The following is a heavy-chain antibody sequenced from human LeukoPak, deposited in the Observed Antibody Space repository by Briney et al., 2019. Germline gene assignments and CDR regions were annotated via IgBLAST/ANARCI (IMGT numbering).Heavy chain of an antibody. D-gene: IGHD6-19*01. J-gene: IGHJ4*02. Sequence: GGSLRLSCAASGFTFSSYAMSWVRQAPGKGLEWVSGISGSGGRTYYADSVKGRFTISRDNSKNTLYLQMNSLRAEDTAVYYCARPSSGWYVRGDYFDYWGQGTLVTVSS. V-gene: IGHV3-23*01. CDR1: GFTFSSYA. CDR2: ISGSGGRT. CDR3: ARPSSGWYVRGDYFDY.